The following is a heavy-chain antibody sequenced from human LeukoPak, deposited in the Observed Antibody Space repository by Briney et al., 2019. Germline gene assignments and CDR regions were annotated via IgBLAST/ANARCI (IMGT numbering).Heavy chain of an antibody. CDR3: ARHRDYDFWSGYPDAFDI. Sequence: SETLSLTCAVSGYSISSGYYWGWIRQPPGKGLEWIGSIYHSGSTYYNPSLKSRVTISVDTSKNQFSLKLSSVTAADTAVYYCARHRDYDFWSGYPDAFDIWGQGTMVPVSS. CDR1: GYSISSGYY. D-gene: IGHD3-3*01. CDR2: IYHSGST. V-gene: IGHV4-38-2*01. J-gene: IGHJ3*02.